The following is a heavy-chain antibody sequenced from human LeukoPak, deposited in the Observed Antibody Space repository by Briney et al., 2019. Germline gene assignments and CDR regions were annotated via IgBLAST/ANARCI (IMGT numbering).Heavy chain of an antibody. CDR3: ARHTCSGGSCYSVDWFDP. D-gene: IGHD2-15*01. Sequence: SETLSLTCTVSGGSISSNHYYWGWIRQPPGKGLEWNGSSYYGGSTYYTPSLKSRVTLSVDTSTNQFSLKLSSVTAADTAVYSCARHTCSGGSCYSVDWFDPWGQGTLVTVSS. CDR2: SYYGGST. V-gene: IGHV4-39*01. J-gene: IGHJ5*02. CDR1: GGSISSNHYY.